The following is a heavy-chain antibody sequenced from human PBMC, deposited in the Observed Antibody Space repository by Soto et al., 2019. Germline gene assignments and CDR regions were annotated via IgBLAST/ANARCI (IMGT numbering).Heavy chain of an antibody. J-gene: IGHJ6*02. CDR1: GGSFSGYY. CDR2: INHSGST. CDR3: AIPAGSTVTTVHYYYGMDV. V-gene: IGHV4-34*01. D-gene: IGHD4-17*01. Sequence: SETMSLNCAVYGGSFSGYYWSWIRQPPGKGLEWIGEINHSGSTNYNPSLKSRVTISVDASKNQFSLKLSSVTAADTAVYYCAIPAGSTVTTVHYYYGMDVWGQGTTVTVSS.